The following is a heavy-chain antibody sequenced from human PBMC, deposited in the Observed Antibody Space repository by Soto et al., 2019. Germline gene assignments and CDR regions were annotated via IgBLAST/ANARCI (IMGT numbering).Heavy chain of an antibody. D-gene: IGHD6-19*01. CDR1: GFTFSSYG. CDR2: ISYDGSNK. V-gene: IGHV3-30*18. Sequence: QVQLVESGGGVVQPGRSLRLSCAASGFTFSSYGMHWVRQAPGKGLEWVAVISYDGSNKYYADCVKGRFTISRDNSKNTLYLQMNSLRAEDTAVYYCAKDHWAAGSGLGDYWGQGTLVTVSS. CDR3: AKDHWAAGSGLGDY. J-gene: IGHJ4*02.